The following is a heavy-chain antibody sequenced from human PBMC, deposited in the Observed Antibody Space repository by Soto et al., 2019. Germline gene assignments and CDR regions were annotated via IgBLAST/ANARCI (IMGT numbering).Heavy chain of an antibody. D-gene: IGHD3-10*01. V-gene: IGHV3-30*18. CDR2: ISYDGSNK. CDR1: GFTFSSYG. Sequence: GGSLRLSCAASGFTFSSYGMHWVRQAPGKGLEWVAVISYDGSNKYYADSVKGRFTISRDNSKNTLYLQMNSLRAEDTAVYYCAKDRARRGVIDYWGQGTLVTVSS. CDR3: AKDRARRGVIDY. J-gene: IGHJ4*02.